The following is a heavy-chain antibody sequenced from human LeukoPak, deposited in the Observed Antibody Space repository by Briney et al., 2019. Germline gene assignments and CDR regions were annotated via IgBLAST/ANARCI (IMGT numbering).Heavy chain of an antibody. V-gene: IGHV4-38-2*02. CDR2: IYHRGST. Sequence: PSETLSLTXTVSGYSISSGHYWGWIRQPAGKGLEWIGTIYHRGSTYYNPSLKSRVTISVDTSKNQFSLNLSSVTAADTAVYYCARVGRYAFDIWGQGTMVSVSS. D-gene: IGHD1-1*01. CDR1: GYSISSGHY. CDR3: ARVGRYAFDI. J-gene: IGHJ3*02.